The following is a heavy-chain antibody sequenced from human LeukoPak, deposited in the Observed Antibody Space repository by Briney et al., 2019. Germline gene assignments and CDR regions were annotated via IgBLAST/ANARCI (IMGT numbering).Heavy chain of an antibody. V-gene: IGHV3-74*01. Sequence: GGSLTLSCAASGFTFSDYWMHWVRQAPGKGLVWVSRISSDGSRVTYADSVKGRFTISRDNAKNTLYLQMNSLRAEDTAVYYCARDLLDPQYYYYMDVWGKGTTVTVSS. D-gene: IGHD1-1*01. CDR3: ARDLLDPQYYYYMDV. CDR1: GFTFSDYW. CDR2: ISSDGSRV. J-gene: IGHJ6*03.